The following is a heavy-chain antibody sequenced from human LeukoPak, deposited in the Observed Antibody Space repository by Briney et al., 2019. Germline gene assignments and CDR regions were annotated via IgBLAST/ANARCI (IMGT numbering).Heavy chain of an antibody. Sequence: PGGSLRLSCATSGFTFSSFTMNWVRQAPGKGLEWVSTISDGSRDTHYAGSVKGRFTISRDDFQNIVYLQMDSLRAEDTALYYCTTRLRNHFDYWGQGTQVTVSS. D-gene: IGHD5-12*01. CDR2: ISDGSRDT. CDR3: TTRLRNHFDY. J-gene: IGHJ4*02. CDR1: GFTFSSFT. V-gene: IGHV3-23*01.